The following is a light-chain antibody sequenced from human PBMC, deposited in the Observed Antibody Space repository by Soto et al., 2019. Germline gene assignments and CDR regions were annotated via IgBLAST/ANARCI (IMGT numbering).Light chain of an antibody. CDR2: DAS. Sequence: DIQMTQSPSALSASVGDRVTITCRASQSVSGWLAWYQQKPGNAPNLLIYDASTLKSGVPSRFSGSGSGTEFTLTISSLQPDDFATDYCQQYNTYWTFGQGTKVDIK. CDR3: QQYNTYWT. J-gene: IGKJ1*01. V-gene: IGKV1-5*01. CDR1: QSVSGW.